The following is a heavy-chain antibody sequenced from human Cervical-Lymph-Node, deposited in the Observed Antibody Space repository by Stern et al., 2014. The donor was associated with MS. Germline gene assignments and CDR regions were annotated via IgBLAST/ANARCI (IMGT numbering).Heavy chain of an antibody. CDR2: IRSKTNNYAT. CDR3: NIILDQMTTSSSRFDF. D-gene: IGHD6-19*01. V-gene: IGHV3-73*01. J-gene: IGHJ4*02. Sequence: EVHLVESGGRLVQPGGSLKLSCAASGFTFSGSAVHWVRQTSGKGLEWVGHIRSKTNNYATSYAASVKGSFTISRDDSENTAYLQMSGLKIEDTAVYYCNIILDQMTTSSSRFDFWGQGTLVTVSS. CDR1: GFTFSGSA.